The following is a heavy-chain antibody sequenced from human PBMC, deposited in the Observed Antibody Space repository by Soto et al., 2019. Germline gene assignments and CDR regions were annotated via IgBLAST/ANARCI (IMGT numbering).Heavy chain of an antibody. Sequence: PSETLSLTCTASGGSISNYYWSWIRQPAGKGLEWIGRIYTSGSTDYNPSLKSRVTTSIDTSKNQFSLKVTSMTAADTAVYYCARERREKIHDGYDIDYWGHGTLVTVSS. CDR3: ARERREKIHDGYDIDY. D-gene: IGHD5-12*01. V-gene: IGHV4-4*07. CDR1: GGSISNYY. J-gene: IGHJ4*01. CDR2: IYTSGST.